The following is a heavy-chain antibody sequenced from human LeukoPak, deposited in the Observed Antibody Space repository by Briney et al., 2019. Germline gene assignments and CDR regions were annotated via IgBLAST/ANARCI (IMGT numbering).Heavy chain of an antibody. CDR3: ARVGYYESSGYYEY. Sequence: ASVKVSCKASGYTLTDYYMHWVRQAPGQGLEWMGRINPNSGGTNYAQKFQGKVTMARDTSISTVYMELSRLRSDDTAVYYCARVGYYESSGYYEYWGQGTLVTVSS. V-gene: IGHV1-2*06. CDR2: INPNSGGT. D-gene: IGHD3-22*01. CDR1: GYTLTDYY. J-gene: IGHJ4*02.